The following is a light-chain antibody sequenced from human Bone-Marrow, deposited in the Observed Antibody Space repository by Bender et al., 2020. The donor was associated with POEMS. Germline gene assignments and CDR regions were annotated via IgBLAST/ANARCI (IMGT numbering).Light chain of an antibody. Sequence: SYELTQPPSVSVSPGQTARITCSGDALPQQYGYWYQHKPGQAPVLVIYNDNERPSGIPERFSGSRSGTTATLTISDVQAKDEADYYCQSLDSSSAYPGVFGGGTKLTVL. CDR2: NDN. CDR1: ALPQQY. V-gene: IGLV3-25*02. J-gene: IGLJ3*02. CDR3: QSLDSSSAYPGV.